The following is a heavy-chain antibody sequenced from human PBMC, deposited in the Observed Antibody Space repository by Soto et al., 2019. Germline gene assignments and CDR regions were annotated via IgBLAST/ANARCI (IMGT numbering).Heavy chain of an antibody. J-gene: IGHJ6*02. Sequence: QVQLVESGGGVVQPGRSLRLSGAASGFTFSSYAMHWVRQTPDKGLQWVAVVSYHGTKTFYADSVKGRFTISRDNSKSTLFLRMNSLGPEDTAVYYCARASDHYGSGNYPQLGTDVWGQGTTVTVSS. D-gene: IGHD3-10*01. CDR2: VSYHGTKT. CDR1: GFTFSSYA. CDR3: ARASDHYGSGNYPQLGTDV. V-gene: IGHV3-30*04.